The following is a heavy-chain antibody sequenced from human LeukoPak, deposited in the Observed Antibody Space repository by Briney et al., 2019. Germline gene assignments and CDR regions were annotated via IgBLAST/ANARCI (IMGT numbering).Heavy chain of an antibody. V-gene: IGHV4-59*01. Sequence: PSETLSLTCTVSGGSISSYYWSWIRQPPGKGLEWIGYIYYSGSTNYNPSLKSRVTISVDTSKNQFSLKLSSVTAADTAVYYCARGGWYGSNYYFDYWGQGTLVTVSS. CDR2: IYYSGST. D-gene: IGHD6-19*01. J-gene: IGHJ4*02. CDR3: ARGGWYGSNYYFDY. CDR1: GGSISSYY.